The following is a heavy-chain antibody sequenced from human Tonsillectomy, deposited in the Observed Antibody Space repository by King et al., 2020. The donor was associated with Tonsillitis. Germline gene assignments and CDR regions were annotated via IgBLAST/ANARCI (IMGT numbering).Heavy chain of an antibody. V-gene: IGHV4-39*07. CDR3: ARQRVNYDILTGYYKVSDAFDI. CDR2: IYYSGST. Sequence: LQLQESGPGLVKPSETLSLTCTVSGGSISSSSYYWGWIRQPPGKGLEWIGSIYYSGSTYYNASLKSRVTISVDTSKNQFSLKLSSVTAADTAVYYCARQRVNYDILTGYYKVSDAFDIWGQGTMVTVSS. J-gene: IGHJ3*02. D-gene: IGHD3-9*01. CDR1: GGSISSSSYY.